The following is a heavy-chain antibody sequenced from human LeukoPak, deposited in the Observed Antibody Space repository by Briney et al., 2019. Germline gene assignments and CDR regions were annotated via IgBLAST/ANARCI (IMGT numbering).Heavy chain of an antibody. CDR2: IYYSGST. V-gene: IGHV4-39*01. CDR1: GGSISSSGYY. Sequence: SSETLSLTXTVSGGSISSSGYYWGWIRQPPGKGLEWIASIYYSGSTYYNPSLKSRVTISVDTSKNQLSLKLSSLTAADTAVYYCARREYSGSYYGLSWFDPWGQGTLVTVSS. CDR3: ARREYSGSYYGLSWFDP. J-gene: IGHJ5*02. D-gene: IGHD1-26*01.